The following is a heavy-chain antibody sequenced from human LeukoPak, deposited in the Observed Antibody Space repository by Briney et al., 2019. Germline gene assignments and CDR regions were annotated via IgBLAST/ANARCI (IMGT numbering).Heavy chain of an antibody. Sequence: SETLSLTCTVSGGSISSYYWSWIRQPPGKGLEWTGYIYYSGSTNYNPSLKSRVTISVDTSKNQFSLKLSSVTAADTAVYYCARDSGWFGELYPDYWGQGTLVTVSS. J-gene: IGHJ4*02. CDR1: GGSISSYY. V-gene: IGHV4-59*01. CDR2: IYYSGST. D-gene: IGHD3-10*01. CDR3: ARDSGWFGELYPDY.